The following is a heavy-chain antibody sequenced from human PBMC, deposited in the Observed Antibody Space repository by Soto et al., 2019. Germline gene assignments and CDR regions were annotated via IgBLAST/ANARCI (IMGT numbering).Heavy chain of an antibody. D-gene: IGHD3-3*02. CDR1: GFTFRSYS. Sequence: LRLSCAASGFTFRSYSMNWVRQAPGKGLEWISYISIGATAIFYADSVKGRFTISRDDAKNSLYLEMNSLRDEDTSVYYCARDNGLAGSFDPWGQGALVTVSS. J-gene: IGHJ5*02. V-gene: IGHV3-48*02. CDR2: ISIGATAI. CDR3: ARDNGLAGSFDP.